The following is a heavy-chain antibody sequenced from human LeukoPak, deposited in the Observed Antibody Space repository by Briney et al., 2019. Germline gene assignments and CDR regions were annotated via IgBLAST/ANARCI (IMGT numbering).Heavy chain of an antibody. D-gene: IGHD2-2*01. V-gene: IGHV3-30*02. CDR1: GFTFSGYG. CDR2: IRYDGSNK. Sequence: AGGSLRLSCAASGFTFSGYGMHWVRQAPGKGLEWVAFIRYDGSNKYYADSVKGRFTISRDNSKNTLYLQMNSLRAEDTAVYYCAKDHIVVVPAARGAFDIWGQGTMVTVSS. CDR3: AKDHIVVVPAARGAFDI. J-gene: IGHJ3*02.